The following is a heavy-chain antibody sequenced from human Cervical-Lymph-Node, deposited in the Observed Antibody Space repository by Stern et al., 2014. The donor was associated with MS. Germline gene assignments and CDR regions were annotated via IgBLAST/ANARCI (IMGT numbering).Heavy chain of an antibody. V-gene: IGHV3-23*04. CDR3: AQITSGYN. Sequence: VQLVESGGALLQPGGSLRLSCAASGFTFSTYGMRWVRHAPRQGLEWVSLISGSGATTYYADSVKGRFTISRDNSKNTLYLQMNSLRVEDTAVYYCAQITSGYNWGQGTLVTVSS. CDR2: ISGSGATT. CDR1: GFTFSTYG. J-gene: IGHJ4*02. D-gene: IGHD2-2*02.